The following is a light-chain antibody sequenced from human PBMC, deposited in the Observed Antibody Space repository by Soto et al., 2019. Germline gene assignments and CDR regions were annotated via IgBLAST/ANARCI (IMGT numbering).Light chain of an antibody. CDR3: QVWYSSSDHYV. Sequence: SYELTQPPSVSVAPGRTARITCGENNIGSKSVHWYQQKPGQAHVLFVFDDSDRPSGIPERFSGSNSGNTATLTISRVEAGYESDYDCQVWYSSSDHYVFGAGTMLTVL. V-gene: IGLV3-21*02. J-gene: IGLJ1*01. CDR2: DDS. CDR1: NIGSKS.